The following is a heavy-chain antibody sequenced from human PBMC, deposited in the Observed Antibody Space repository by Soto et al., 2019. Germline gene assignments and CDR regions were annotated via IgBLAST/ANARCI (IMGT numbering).Heavy chain of an antibody. CDR3: ARSTVTTIYYYGMDV. CDR2: IYYSGST. J-gene: IGHJ6*02. Sequence: XAALSLTCTDSGASISSYYWTWIRQPPGKGLEWIGYIYYSGSTYYNPSLKSRVTISVDTSKNQFSLRLNSVTAADTAVYYCARSTVTTIYYYGMDVWGQGTTVTVSS. D-gene: IGHD4-17*01. CDR1: GASISSYY. V-gene: IGHV4-59*01.